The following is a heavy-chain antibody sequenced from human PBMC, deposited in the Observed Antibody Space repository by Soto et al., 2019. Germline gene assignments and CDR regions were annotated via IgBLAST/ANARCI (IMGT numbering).Heavy chain of an antibody. CDR3: AKGTPMITFGGRVPFDY. CDR1: GFTFSSYA. V-gene: IGHV3-23*01. D-gene: IGHD3-16*01. Sequence: EVQLLESGGGLVQPGGSLRLSCAASGFTFSSYAMSWVRQAPGKGLEWVSAISGSGGSTYYADSVKGRFTISRDNSKNTLYLQMNSLRGEDTAVYYCAKGTPMITFGGRVPFDYWGQGTLVTVSS. J-gene: IGHJ4*02. CDR2: ISGSGGST.